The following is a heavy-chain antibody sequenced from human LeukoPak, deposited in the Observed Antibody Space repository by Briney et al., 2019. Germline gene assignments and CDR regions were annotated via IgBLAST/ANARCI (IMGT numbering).Heavy chain of an antibody. CDR1: GYTFTSYY. V-gene: IGHV1-46*01. CDR2: INPSGGST. Sequence: ASVKVSCKASGYTFTSYYMHWVRQAPGQGLEWMGIINPSGGSTSYVQKFQGRVTMTRDTSTSTVYMELSSLRSEDTAVYYCASSIAAAGTLGTANWFDPWGQGTLVTVSS. CDR3: ASSIAAAGTLGTANWFDP. D-gene: IGHD6-13*01. J-gene: IGHJ5*02.